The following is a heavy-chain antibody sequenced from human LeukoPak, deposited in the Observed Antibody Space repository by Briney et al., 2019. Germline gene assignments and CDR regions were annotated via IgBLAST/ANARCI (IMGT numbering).Heavy chain of an antibody. D-gene: IGHD4-17*01. CDR1: GGSFSGYY. CDR3: ARIGAYDYGLDY. CDR2: INHGGST. Sequence: PSETLSLTCAVYGGSFSGYYWSWIRQPPGKGREWIGEINHGGSTNYNPSLKSRVAISVDTSKNQFSLKLSSVTAADTAVYYCARIGAYDYGLDYWGQGTLVTVSS. V-gene: IGHV4-34*01. J-gene: IGHJ4*02.